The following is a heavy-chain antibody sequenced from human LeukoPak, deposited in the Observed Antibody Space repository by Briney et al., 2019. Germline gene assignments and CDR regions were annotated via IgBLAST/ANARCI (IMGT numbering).Heavy chain of an antibody. CDR1: GYTFTTYW. V-gene: IGHV5-51*01. J-gene: IGHJ4*02. CDR3: VRHGLGSSWFGFDY. CDR2: IYPGDSDP. D-gene: IGHD6-13*01. Sequence: NSGESLKISCKGSGYTFTTYWIGWVRQMPGKGLEWMGIIYPGDSDPRYSPSFQGQVTISADKSISTAYLQWSSLKASDSATYYCVRHGLGSSWFGFDYWGQGTLVTVSS.